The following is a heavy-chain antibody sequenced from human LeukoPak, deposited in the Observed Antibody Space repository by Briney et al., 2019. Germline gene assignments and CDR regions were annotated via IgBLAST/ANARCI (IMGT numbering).Heavy chain of an antibody. Sequence: GASVKDSCKASGYTLTGYYMHWVRQAPRQGLEWMGRINPNSGGTNYAQKFQGRVTMTRDTSISTACMELSRLRSDDTAVYYCARGGLETAPTGDYWGQGTLVTVSS. CDR2: INPNSGGT. J-gene: IGHJ4*02. CDR3: ARGGLETAPTGDY. CDR1: GYTLTGYY. V-gene: IGHV1-2*06. D-gene: IGHD1-1*01.